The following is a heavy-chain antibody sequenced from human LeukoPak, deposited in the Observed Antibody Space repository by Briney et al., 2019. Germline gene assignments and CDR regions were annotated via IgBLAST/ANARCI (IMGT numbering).Heavy chain of an antibody. CDR1: LFTFISHV. CDR2: ISYSGGST. CDR3: AKQGPARITIVVVTAIAL. J-gene: IGHJ4*02. V-gene: IGHV3-23*01. Sequence: SLSLSFLASLFTFISHVMSWVRQAPARGREWVSVISYSGGSTYYADSVKGWFTTSRDNSKSTLYLQMNSLRADDTAVYYCAKQGPARITIVVVTAIALWGQGTLVTVSS. D-gene: IGHD2-21*02.